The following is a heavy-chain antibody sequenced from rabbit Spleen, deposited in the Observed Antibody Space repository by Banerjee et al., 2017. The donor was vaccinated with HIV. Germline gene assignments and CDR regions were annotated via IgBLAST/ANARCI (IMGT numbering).Heavy chain of an antibody. CDR3: ARDGAGGSYFAL. J-gene: IGHJ4*01. Sequence: QLKESGGGLVQPGGSLKLSCKASGFTLSSYYMNWVRQAPGKGLEWIGYIDPLFGITYYANWVNGRFSISRENAQNTVFLQMTRLTAADTATYFCARDGAGGSYFALWGPGTLVTV. D-gene: IGHD8-1*01. CDR1: GFTLSSYY. V-gene: IGHV1S7*01. CDR2: IDPLFGIT.